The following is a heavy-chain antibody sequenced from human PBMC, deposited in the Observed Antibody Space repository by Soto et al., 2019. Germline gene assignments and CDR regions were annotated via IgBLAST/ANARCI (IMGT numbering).Heavy chain of an antibody. Sequence: EVQLLESGGGLVQPGGSLRLSCAASGFTFSSYAMSWVRQAPGKGLEWVSAISVSGGSTYYADSVKGRFTISRDNTKNTLYLQSRSVRAEDTAVYCCSKDPTEGSYGSGANWFDPWGQGNLVTVSS. V-gene: IGHV3-23*01. CDR1: GFTFSSYA. D-gene: IGHD3-10*01. CDR3: SKDPTEGSYGSGANWFDP. J-gene: IGHJ5*02. CDR2: ISVSGGST.